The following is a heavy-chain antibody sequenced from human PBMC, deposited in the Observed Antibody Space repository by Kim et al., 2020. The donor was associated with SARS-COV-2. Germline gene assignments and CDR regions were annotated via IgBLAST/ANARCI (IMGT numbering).Heavy chain of an antibody. J-gene: IGHJ5*02. D-gene: IGHD2-15*01. CDR2: IIPIFGTA. V-gene: IGHV1-69*06. Sequence: SVKVSCKASGGTFSSYAISWVRQAPGQGLEWMGGIIPIFGTAIHAQKFQGRVTITADKSTSTAYMELSSLRSEDTAVYYCARLIYCSGGSCRNYNWFDPWGQGTLVTVSS. CDR1: GGTFSSYA. CDR3: ARLIYCSGGSCRNYNWFDP.